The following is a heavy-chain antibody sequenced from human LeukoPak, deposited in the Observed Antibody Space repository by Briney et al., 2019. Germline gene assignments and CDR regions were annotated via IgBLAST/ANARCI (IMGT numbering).Heavy chain of an antibody. Sequence: SQTLSLTCTVSGGSISSATYYWSWIRQPAGKGLEWIGRIYTGGSTNYNPSLKSRVTISVDTSKNQFSLKLSSVAAADTAVYYCARDVGGYRYGYRPTELYWYFDLWGRGTLVTVSS. J-gene: IGHJ2*01. CDR3: ARDVGGYRYGYRPTELYWYFDL. CDR2: IYTGGST. D-gene: IGHD5-18*01. CDR1: GGSISSATYY. V-gene: IGHV4-61*02.